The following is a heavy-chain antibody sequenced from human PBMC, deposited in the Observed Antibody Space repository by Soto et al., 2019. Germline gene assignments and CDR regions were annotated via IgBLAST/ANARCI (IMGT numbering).Heavy chain of an antibody. CDR1: GFTFSSYW. CDR2: INSDGSST. CDR3: ARTWAAAGTVYYYYGMDV. D-gene: IGHD6-13*01. J-gene: IGHJ6*02. Sequence: GGSLRLSCAASGFTFSSYWMHWVRQAPGKGLVWVSRINSDGSSTSYADSVKGRFTISRDNAKNTLYLQMNSLRAEDTAVYYCARTWAAAGTVYYYYGMDVWGQGTTVTVSS. V-gene: IGHV3-74*01.